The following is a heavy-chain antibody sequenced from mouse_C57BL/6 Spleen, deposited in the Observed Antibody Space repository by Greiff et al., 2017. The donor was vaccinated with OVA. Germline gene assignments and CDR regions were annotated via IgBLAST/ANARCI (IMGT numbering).Heavy chain of an antibody. V-gene: IGHV1-64*01. CDR2: IHPNIGST. J-gene: IGHJ2*01. Sequence: QVQLQQPGAELVKPGASVKLSCKASGYTFTSYWMHWVKQRPGQGLEWIGMIHPNIGSTNYNEKFKSKATLTVDKSSSTAYMQLSSLTSEDSAVYYWARGAFITTVVAENYFDYWGQGTTLTVSS. D-gene: IGHD1-1*01. CDR1: GYTFTSYW. CDR3: ARGAFITTVVAENYFDY.